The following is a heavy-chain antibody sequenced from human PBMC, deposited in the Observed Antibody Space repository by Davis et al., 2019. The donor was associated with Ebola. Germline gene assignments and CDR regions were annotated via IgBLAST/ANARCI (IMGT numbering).Heavy chain of an antibody. D-gene: IGHD2-15*01. CDR3: VKPHCSGGTCNQGVDFDY. J-gene: IGHJ4*02. V-gene: IGHV3-64D*06. Sequence: PGGSLRLSCSASGFTFSSYTVHWARQAPGKGLEYVSAISSNGGTTYYTDSVQGRFTVSRDNSRNTLYLQMSSLRAEDTAVYYCVKPHCSGGTCNQGVDFDYWGRGTLVTVSS. CDR1: GFTFSSYT. CDR2: ISSNGGTT.